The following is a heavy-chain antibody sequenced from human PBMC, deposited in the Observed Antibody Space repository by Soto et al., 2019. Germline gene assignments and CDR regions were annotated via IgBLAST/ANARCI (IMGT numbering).Heavy chain of an antibody. Sequence: KPGGSLRLSCAASGFTFSNAWMSWVRQAPGKGLEWVGRIKSKTDGGTTDYAAPVKGRFTISRDDSKNTLYLQMNSLKTEDTAVYYCTTEYDFWSGYGMDVWGQGTTVTVSS. CDR3: TTEYDFWSGYGMDV. CDR1: GFTFSNAW. D-gene: IGHD3-3*01. J-gene: IGHJ6*02. CDR2: IKSKTDGGTT. V-gene: IGHV3-15*01.